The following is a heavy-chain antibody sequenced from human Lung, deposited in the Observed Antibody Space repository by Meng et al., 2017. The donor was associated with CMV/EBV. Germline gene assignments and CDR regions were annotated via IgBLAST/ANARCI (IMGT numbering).Heavy chain of an antibody. CDR2: IYSSGRT. J-gene: IGHJ5*02. CDR3: VRGPLLGWFDP. Sequence: VSLEELGGGLIQPGGSLKLCCAASGFTGTSYYMHWVRQAPGKGLEWVSVIYSSGRTYYADSVKGRFTISRDNSKNTVDLQMNTLRAEDTAIYYCVRGPLLGWFDPWGQGALVTVSS. CDR1: GFTGTSYY. V-gene: IGHV3-53*01.